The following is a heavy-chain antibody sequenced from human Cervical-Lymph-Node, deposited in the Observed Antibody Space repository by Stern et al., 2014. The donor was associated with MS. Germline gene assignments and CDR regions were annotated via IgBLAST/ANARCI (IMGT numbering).Heavy chain of an antibody. Sequence: VQLVESGAEVKKPGASVKVSCTASGYTFTGFFLHWVRQAPGQGLECVGWINPNTGVTKSAQKFQGWVTLTRDTSINTVYMELNRLKSDDTAVFYCARGYPFFDNWGQGTLVTVSS. V-gene: IGHV1-2*04. CDR3: ARGYPFFDN. CDR1: GYTFTGFF. CDR2: INPNTGVT. J-gene: IGHJ4*02. D-gene: IGHD2-15*01.